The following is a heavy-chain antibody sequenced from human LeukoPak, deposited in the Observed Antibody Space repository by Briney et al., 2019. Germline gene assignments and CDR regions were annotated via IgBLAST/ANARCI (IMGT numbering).Heavy chain of an antibody. D-gene: IGHD3-9*01. CDR3: ARGVETYYDILTGLLWDY. CDR2: IYYSGST. Sequence: PSETLSLTCTVSGGSISSGDYYWSWIRQPPGKGLEWIGNIYYSGSTYYRPSLKSRVTISVDTSKNQFSLKLSSVTAADTAVYYCARGVETYYDILTGLLWDYWGQGTLVTVSS. CDR1: GGSISSGDYY. J-gene: IGHJ4*02. V-gene: IGHV4-30-4*01.